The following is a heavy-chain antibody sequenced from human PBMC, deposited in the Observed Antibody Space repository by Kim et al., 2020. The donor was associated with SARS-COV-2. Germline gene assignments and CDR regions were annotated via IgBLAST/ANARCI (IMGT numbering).Heavy chain of an antibody. V-gene: IGHV4-34*01. CDR1: GGSFSGYY. CDR3: ARAHSPYGMDV. CDR2: INHSGST. J-gene: IGHJ6*02. D-gene: IGHD2-15*01. Sequence: SETLSLTCAVYGGSFSGYYWSWIRKPPGKGLEWIGEINHSGSTNYNPSLKSRVTISVDTSKNQFSLKLSSVTAADTAVYYCARAHSPYGMDVWAKGPRSPSP.